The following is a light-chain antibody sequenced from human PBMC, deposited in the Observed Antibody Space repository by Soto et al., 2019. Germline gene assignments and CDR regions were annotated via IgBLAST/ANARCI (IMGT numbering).Light chain of an antibody. Sequence: DIQMTQSPSTLSASVGDRVTITCRASQSISSWLAWYQQKPGKAPKLLIYKASTLESGVPSRFSGSGSGTEFTLTISSLQPDDFATYYCQQYISYSAITLGQGTKLQIK. CDR2: KAS. J-gene: IGKJ2*01. V-gene: IGKV1-5*03. CDR3: QQYISYSAIT. CDR1: QSISSW.